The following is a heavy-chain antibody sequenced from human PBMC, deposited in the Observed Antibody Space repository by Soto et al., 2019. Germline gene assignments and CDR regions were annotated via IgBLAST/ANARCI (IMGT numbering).Heavy chain of an antibody. CDR3: ARGIAARPRSWFDP. CDR1: GGTFSSYA. Sequence: GASVKVSCKASGGTFSSYAISLVRQAPGQGLQWXGGXIPXFGTXNXXXXXXGRVTITADESTSTAYMELSSLRSEDTAVYYCARGIAARPRSWFDPWGQGTLVTVSS. J-gene: IGHJ5*02. D-gene: IGHD6-6*01. CDR2: XIPXFGTX. V-gene: IGHV1-69*13.